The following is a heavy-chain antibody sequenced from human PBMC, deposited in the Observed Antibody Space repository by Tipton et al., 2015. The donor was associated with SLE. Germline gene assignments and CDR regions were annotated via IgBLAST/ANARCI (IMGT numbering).Heavy chain of an antibody. CDR1: GGSFSGYY. CDR2: INHSGSN. Sequence: TLSLTCAVYGGSFSGYYWSWISQPPGKGLEWIGEINHSGSNNYNPSLKSRVTISVDTSKNQFSLKLSSVTAADTAVYYCARDRTDGAGVHYWRRVSLLPVSS. CDR3: ARDRTDGAGVHY. V-gene: IGHV4-34*01. D-gene: IGHD2-8*01. J-gene: IGHJ4*02.